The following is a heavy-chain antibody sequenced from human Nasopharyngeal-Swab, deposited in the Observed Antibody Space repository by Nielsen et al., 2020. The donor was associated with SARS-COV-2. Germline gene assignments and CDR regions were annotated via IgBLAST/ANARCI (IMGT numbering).Heavy chain of an antibody. J-gene: IGHJ5*02. CDR1: GGTLSSYA. V-gene: IGHV1-69*13. CDR3: ARNPGYYDFWSGYPNWFDP. D-gene: IGHD3-3*01. Sequence: SVKVSCKASGGTLSSYAISWVRQAPGQGLEWMGGIIPIFDTANYAQKFQGRVTITADESTSTAYMELSSLRSEDTAVYYCARNPGYYDFWSGYPNWFDPWGQGTLVTVSS. CDR2: IIPIFDTA.